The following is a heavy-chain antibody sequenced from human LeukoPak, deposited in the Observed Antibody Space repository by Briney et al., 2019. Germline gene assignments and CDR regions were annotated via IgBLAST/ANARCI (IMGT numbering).Heavy chain of an antibody. V-gene: IGHV3-23*01. CDR1: GFTFSNYA. Sequence: PGGSLRLSCAASGFTFSNYAMSWVRQAPGKGLEWVSAISGSGDNTYYADSVKGRFTISRDNSKNTLYLQMNNLRVEDAAVYYCARPHCGGGSCYLDYWGQGTLVTVFS. D-gene: IGHD2-15*01. CDR2: ISGSGDNT. J-gene: IGHJ4*02. CDR3: ARPHCGGGSCYLDY.